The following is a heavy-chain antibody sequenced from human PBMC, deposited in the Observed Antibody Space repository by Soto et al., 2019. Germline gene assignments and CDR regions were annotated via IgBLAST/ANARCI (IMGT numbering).Heavy chain of an antibody. V-gene: IGHV4-39*01. CDR2: IYYSGST. CDR3: ARARGNGGAVLRFLEWLFDY. Sequence: LSLTCTVSGGSISSSGYYWGWIRQPPGKGLEWIGSIYYSGSTYYKPSLKSRVTISVDTSKNQFSLRLSSVTAADTAVYYCARARGNGGAVLRFLEWLFDYWGQGTLVTVSS. CDR1: GGSISSSGYY. J-gene: IGHJ4*02. D-gene: IGHD3-3*01.